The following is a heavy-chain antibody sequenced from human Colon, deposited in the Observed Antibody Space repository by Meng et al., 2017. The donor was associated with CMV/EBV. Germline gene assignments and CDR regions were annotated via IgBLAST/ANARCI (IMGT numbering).Heavy chain of an antibody. D-gene: IGHD4-23*01. J-gene: IGHJ4*02. Sequence: ASVKVSCKASGYNFATFGFTWVRQAPGQGLEWMGWFSAYSENTNYAHNFKGRVTMTTDPSTSTAYMELRSLTSEDTAVYYCARGGNSLDYWGQGTLVTVSS. CDR1: GYNFATFG. V-gene: IGHV1-18*01. CDR2: FSAYSENT. CDR3: ARGGNSLDY.